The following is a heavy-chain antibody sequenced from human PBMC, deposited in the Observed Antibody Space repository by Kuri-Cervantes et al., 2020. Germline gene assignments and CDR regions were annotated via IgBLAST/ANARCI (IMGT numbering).Heavy chain of an antibody. J-gene: IGHJ6*02. CDR1: GGSISSGGYY. CDR2: IYYSGST. CDR3: ARGGFLSGYCSGGSCYTLGGYGMDV. D-gene: IGHD2-15*01. V-gene: IGHV4-31*03. Sequence: SCTVSGGSISSGGYYSSWIRQHPGKGLEWIGYIYYSGSTYYNPSLKSRVTISVDASKNQFSLKLSSVTAADTAVYYCARGGFLSGYCSGGSCYTLGGYGMDVWGQGTTVTVSS.